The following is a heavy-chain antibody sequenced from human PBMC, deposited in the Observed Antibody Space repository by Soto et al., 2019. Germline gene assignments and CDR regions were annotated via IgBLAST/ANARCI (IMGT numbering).Heavy chain of an antibody. V-gene: IGHV1-69*13. CDR2: IIPIFGTA. Sequence: ASVTVSCKASGGTFSSYAISWVRQAPGQGLEWMGGIIPIFGTANYAQKFQGRVTITADESTSTAYMELSSLRSEDTAVYYCARGGLRGYSYGPHDYWGQGTLVTVSS. CDR3: ARGGLRGYSYGPHDY. J-gene: IGHJ4*02. D-gene: IGHD5-18*01. CDR1: GGTFSSYA.